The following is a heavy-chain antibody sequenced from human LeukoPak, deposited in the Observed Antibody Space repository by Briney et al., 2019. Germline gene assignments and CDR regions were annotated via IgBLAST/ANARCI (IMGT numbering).Heavy chain of an antibody. D-gene: IGHD3-10*01. Sequence: PGRSLRLSCAASGFTFSSYGMHWVRQAPGKGLEWVAVISYDGSNKYYADSVKGRFTISRDNSKNTLYLQMNSLRAEDTAVYFCARDLDSGSLYYYGMDVWGKGTTVTVSS. V-gene: IGHV3-30*03. CDR1: GFTFSSYG. CDR2: ISYDGSNK. CDR3: ARDLDSGSLYYYGMDV. J-gene: IGHJ6*04.